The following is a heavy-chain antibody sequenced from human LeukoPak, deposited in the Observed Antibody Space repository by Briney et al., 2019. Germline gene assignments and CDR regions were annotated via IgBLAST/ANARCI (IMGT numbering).Heavy chain of an antibody. J-gene: IGHJ3*02. D-gene: IGHD2-2*01. CDR1: GGSISSGGYY. Sequence: NPSQTLSLTCTASGGSISSGGYYWSWIRQHPGKGLEWIGYIYYSGSTYYNPSLKSRVTISVDTSKNQFSLKLSSVTAADTAVYYCARDGGYCSSTSCLSNSAFDIWGQGTMVTVSS. CDR2: IYYSGST. V-gene: IGHV4-31*03. CDR3: ARDGGYCSSTSCLSNSAFDI.